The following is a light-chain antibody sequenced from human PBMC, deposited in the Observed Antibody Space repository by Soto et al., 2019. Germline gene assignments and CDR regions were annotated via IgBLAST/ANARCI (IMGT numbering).Light chain of an antibody. V-gene: IGKV1-27*01. Sequence: IHMTQSPSSLSASVGNSVSIVCRASQGISNYLAWYQQKQGKAPKVLIYAASALQPGVPSRFSGSGYGTYFNLTINSLHTDDIATYVCQNYDSAPITFGQGTRLEIK. CDR2: AAS. J-gene: IGKJ5*01. CDR3: QNYDSAPIT. CDR1: QGISNY.